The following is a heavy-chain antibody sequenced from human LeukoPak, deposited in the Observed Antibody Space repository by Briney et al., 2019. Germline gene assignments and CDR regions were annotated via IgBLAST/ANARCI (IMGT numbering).Heavy chain of an antibody. Sequence: ASVKVSCKASGYTFTNYYIHWVRQAPGQGLECMGIINPSGGSTSYAQKFQGRVTMTRDMSTSTVYMELSSLRSEDTAVYYCARAQGSYYHYYMDVWGKGTTVTVSS. V-gene: IGHV1-46*01. D-gene: IGHD1-26*01. CDR3: ARAQGSYYHYYMDV. CDR1: GYTFTNYY. CDR2: INPSGGST. J-gene: IGHJ6*03.